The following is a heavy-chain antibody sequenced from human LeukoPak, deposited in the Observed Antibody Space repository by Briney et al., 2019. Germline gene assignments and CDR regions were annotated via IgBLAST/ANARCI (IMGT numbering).Heavy chain of an antibody. CDR3: ARGITSSGRMGAFDI. J-gene: IGHJ3*02. V-gene: IGHV4-34*01. Sequence: NPSETLSLTCAVYGGSFSGYCWSWIRQPPGKGLEWIGEINHSGSTNYNPSLKSRVTISVDTSKNQFSLKLSSVTAADTAVYYCARGITSSGRMGAFDIWGQGTMVTVSS. CDR2: INHSGST. CDR1: GGSFSGYC. D-gene: IGHD6-19*01.